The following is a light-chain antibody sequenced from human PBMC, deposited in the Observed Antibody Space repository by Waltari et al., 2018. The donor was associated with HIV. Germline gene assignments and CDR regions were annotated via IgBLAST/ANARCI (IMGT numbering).Light chain of an antibody. J-gene: IGKJ1*01. CDR1: QSIYQW. CDR2: AAS. Sequence: DIQMTQSPSIISASVGDRVTITCRASQSIYQWLAWYQQTPGKAPKVLMFAASTLVEGVPSRFGGSQSGTEFNLTITNLQPDDFATYYCHNYGTSSHPFGQGTKV. V-gene: IGKV1-5*03. CDR3: HNYGTSSHP.